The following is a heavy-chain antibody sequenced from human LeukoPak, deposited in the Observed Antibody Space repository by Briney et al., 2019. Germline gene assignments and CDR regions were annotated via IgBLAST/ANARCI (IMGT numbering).Heavy chain of an antibody. CDR3: AWSGLPDDAFDI. CDR2: IYYSGST. D-gene: IGHD3-3*01. J-gene: IGHJ3*02. Sequence: SETLSLTCTVSGGSISSYYWSWIRQPPGKGLEWIGYIYYSGSTNYNPSLKSRVTISVDTSKNQFSLKLSSVTAADTAVYYCAWSGLPDDAFDIWGQGTMVTVSS. CDR1: GGSISSYY. V-gene: IGHV4-59*01.